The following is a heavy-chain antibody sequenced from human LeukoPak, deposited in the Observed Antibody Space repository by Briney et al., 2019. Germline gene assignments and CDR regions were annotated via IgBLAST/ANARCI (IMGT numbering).Heavy chain of an antibody. D-gene: IGHD1-26*01. CDR1: GFTFSSYG. V-gene: IGHV3-30*02. CDR2: IRYDGSNK. J-gene: IGHJ3*02. Sequence: GGSLRLSCAASGFTFSSYGMHWVRKAPGKGLEWVAFIRYDGSNKLYADSVQGRFTISRDNSKNTLYLQMKSLRAEDTALYYCARSQGELLYLDAFDIWGQGTMVTVSS. CDR3: ARSQGELLYLDAFDI.